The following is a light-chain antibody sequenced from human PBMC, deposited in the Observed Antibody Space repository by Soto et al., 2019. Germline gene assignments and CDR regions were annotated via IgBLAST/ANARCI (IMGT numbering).Light chain of an antibody. CDR2: GVS. CDR1: QSVSSNY. V-gene: IGKV3-20*01. Sequence: EIVLTQSPCTLSLSPGERVTLSCKASQSVSSNYLAWYQQKPGQAPRLLIYGVSSRATDIPDRFSGSGSGTDFTLTISRLEPEDFAVYYCQQYDSSPYTFGQGTKLEIK. J-gene: IGKJ2*01. CDR3: QQYDSSPYT.